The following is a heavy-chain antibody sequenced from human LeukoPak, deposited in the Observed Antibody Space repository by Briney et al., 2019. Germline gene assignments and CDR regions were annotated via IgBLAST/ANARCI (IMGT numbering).Heavy chain of an antibody. CDR3: ARRSGSGSLISYMDV. J-gene: IGHJ6*03. Sequence: SVKVSCKASGGTFSSYAISWVRQAPGQGLEWMGGIIPIFGTANYAQKFQGRVTITTDESTSTAYMELSSLRSEDTAVYYCARRSGSGSLISYMDVWGKGATVTVSS. CDR2: IIPIFGTA. V-gene: IGHV1-69*05. CDR1: GGTFSSYA. D-gene: IGHD3-10*01.